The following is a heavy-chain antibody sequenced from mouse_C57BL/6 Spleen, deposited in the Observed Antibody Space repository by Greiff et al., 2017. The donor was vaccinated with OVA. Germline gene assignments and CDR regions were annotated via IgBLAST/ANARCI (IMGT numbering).Heavy chain of an antibody. CDR1: GYTFTSYW. CDR3: ARGGLPYAMDY. Sequence: QVQLQQPGAELVRPGSSVKLSCKASGYTFTSYWMHWVKQRPIQGLEWIGNIDPSDSETHYNQKFKDKATLTVDKSSSTAYMQLSSLTSEDSAVYYCARGGLPYAMDYWGQGTSVTVSS. D-gene: IGHD5-5*01. CDR2: IDPSDSET. J-gene: IGHJ4*01. V-gene: IGHV1-52*01.